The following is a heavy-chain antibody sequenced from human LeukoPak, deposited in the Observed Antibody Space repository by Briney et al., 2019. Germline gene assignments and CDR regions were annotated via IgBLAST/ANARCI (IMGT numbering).Heavy chain of an antibody. Sequence: ASVKVSCKASGYTFTGYYMHWVRQAPGHGLEWMGWINPNSGGTNYAQKFQGRVTMTRDTSINTDYLELTRLTSDDTAVYYCARGTDHWGQGTLVTVSS. CDR3: ARGTDH. J-gene: IGHJ4*02. CDR2: INPNSGGT. V-gene: IGHV1-2*02. CDR1: GYTFTGYY.